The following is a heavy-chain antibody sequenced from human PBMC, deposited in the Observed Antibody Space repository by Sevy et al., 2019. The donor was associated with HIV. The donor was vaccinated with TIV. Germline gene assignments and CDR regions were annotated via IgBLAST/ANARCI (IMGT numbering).Heavy chain of an antibody. D-gene: IGHD6-13*01. CDR2: IIPIFGTA. CDR1: GGTFSSYA. J-gene: IGHJ6*02. V-gene: IGHV1-69*13. Sequence: ASVKVSCKASGGTFSSYAISWVRQAPGQGLEWMGGIIPIFGTANYAQKFQGRVTITADESTSTAYMGLSSLRSEDTAVYYCAGYIAAAGTYDYYYYGMDVWGQGTTVTVSS. CDR3: AGYIAAAGTYDYYYYGMDV.